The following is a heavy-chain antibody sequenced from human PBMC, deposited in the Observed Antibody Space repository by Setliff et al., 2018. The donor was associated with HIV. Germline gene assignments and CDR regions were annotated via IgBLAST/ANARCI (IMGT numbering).Heavy chain of an antibody. D-gene: IGHD4-17*01. CDR3: AVGPHGDYELGWFDL. CDR2: LIPIYATS. J-gene: IGHJ5*02. V-gene: IGHV1-69*05. CDR1: GGTFSSYA. Sequence: RASVKVSCKASGGTFSSYAISWVRQAPGQGLEWMGGLIPIYATSDYAQKLQGRVTISTDESARTAYMELRSLRSEDTAVYYCAVGPHGDYELGWFDLWGQGTLVTVSS.